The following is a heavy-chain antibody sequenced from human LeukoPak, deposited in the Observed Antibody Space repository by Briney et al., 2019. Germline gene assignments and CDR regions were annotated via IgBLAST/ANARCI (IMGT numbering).Heavy chain of an antibody. J-gene: IGHJ4*02. D-gene: IGHD6-6*01. Sequence: GESLKISCQISGYIFTTYWIAWVRQMPGKGLEWMGVIYPADSDTKYRPSFQGQVTFSVDKSISTAYLQWNSLKASDTAIYYCARRPAFYFDYWGQGTLVTVSS. CDR2: IYPADSDT. V-gene: IGHV5-51*01. CDR1: GYIFTTYW. CDR3: ARRPAFYFDY.